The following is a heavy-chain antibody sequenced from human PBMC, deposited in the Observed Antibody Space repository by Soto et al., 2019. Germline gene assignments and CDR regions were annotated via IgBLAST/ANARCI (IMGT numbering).Heavy chain of an antibody. D-gene: IGHD3-10*01. V-gene: IGHV4-31*03. CDR1: GGSISSRDYY. Sequence: SETLSLTCTISGGSISSRDYYWSWIRQHPGKGLEWIGYIYYSGSTNYNPSLKSRVTISVDKSKNQFSLKLSSVTAADTAVYYCARDRRELLWFGELLSKAYYGMDVWGQGTTVTVSS. J-gene: IGHJ6*02. CDR3: ARDRRELLWFGELLSKAYYGMDV. CDR2: IYYSGST.